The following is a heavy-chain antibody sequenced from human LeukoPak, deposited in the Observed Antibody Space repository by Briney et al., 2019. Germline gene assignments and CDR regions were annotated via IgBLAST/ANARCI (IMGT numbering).Heavy chain of an antibody. J-gene: IGHJ4*02. CDR1: GFTFSSYG. CDR3: AKGSMVRGVILY. D-gene: IGHD3-10*01. Sequence: GGSLRLSCAASGFTFSSYGMSWVRQAPGKGLEWVSAISGSGGSTYYADSVKGRFTISRDNSKNSLYLQMNSLRAEDTALYYCAKGSMVRGVILYWGQGTLVTVSS. V-gene: IGHV3-23*01. CDR2: ISGSGGST.